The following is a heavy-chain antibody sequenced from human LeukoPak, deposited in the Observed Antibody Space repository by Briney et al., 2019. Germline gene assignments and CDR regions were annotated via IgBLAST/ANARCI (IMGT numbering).Heavy chain of an antibody. CDR2: IYYSGST. Sequence: PSETLSLTCTVSGGSISSYYWSWIRQPPGKGLEWIGYIYYSGSTYYDPSLKSRVTISVDTSKNQFSLKLSSVTAADTAVYYCARLSLGYGSGSQPYYFDYWGQGTLVTVSS. J-gene: IGHJ4*02. CDR3: ARLSLGYGSGSQPYYFDY. CDR1: GGSISSYY. V-gene: IGHV4-30-4*08. D-gene: IGHD3-10*01.